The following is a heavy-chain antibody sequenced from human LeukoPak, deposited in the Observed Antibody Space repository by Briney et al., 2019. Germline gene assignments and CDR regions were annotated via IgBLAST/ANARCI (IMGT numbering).Heavy chain of an antibody. D-gene: IGHD6-13*01. CDR3: ATQAAQYYFDY. CDR2: ISYDGSNK. CDR1: GFTFSSYG. J-gene: IGHJ4*02. Sequence: GRSLRLSCAASGFTFSSYGMHWVRQAPGKGLEWVAVISYDGSNKYYADSVKGRFTISRDNSKNTLYLQMNSLRAEDTAVYYCATQAAQYYFDYWGQGTLVTVSS. V-gene: IGHV3-30*03.